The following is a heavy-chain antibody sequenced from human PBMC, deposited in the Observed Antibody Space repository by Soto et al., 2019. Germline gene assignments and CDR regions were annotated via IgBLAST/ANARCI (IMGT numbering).Heavy chain of an antibody. V-gene: IGHV3-23*01. CDR2: ISDSGAGT. Sequence: EVQLLESGGGLVQPGGSLRLSCAASGFTFSHSAMNWVRQAPGKGLEWVSAISDSGAGTYYAASVTGRFTISRDNSKNTLYPQMNSLRAEDTALYQCARGCHSSTSCQGFDYWGQGTLVTVSS. CDR1: GFTFSHSA. CDR3: ARGCHSSTSCQGFDY. D-gene: IGHD2-2*01. J-gene: IGHJ4*02.